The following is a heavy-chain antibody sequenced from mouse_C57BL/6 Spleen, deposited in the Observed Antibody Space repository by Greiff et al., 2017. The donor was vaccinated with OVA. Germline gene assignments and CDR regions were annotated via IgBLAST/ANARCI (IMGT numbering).Heavy chain of an antibody. D-gene: IGHD1-1*01. CDR3: AGGYYYGSSHWYFDV. J-gene: IGHJ1*03. Sequence: VQLQESGPELVKPGASVKISCKASGYAFSSSWMNWVKQRPGKGLEWIGRIYPGDGDTNYNGKFKGKATLTADKSSSTAYMQLSSLTSEDSAVYFCAGGYYYGSSHWYFDVWGTGTTVTVSS. V-gene: IGHV1-82*01. CDR1: GYAFSSSW. CDR2: IYPGDGDT.